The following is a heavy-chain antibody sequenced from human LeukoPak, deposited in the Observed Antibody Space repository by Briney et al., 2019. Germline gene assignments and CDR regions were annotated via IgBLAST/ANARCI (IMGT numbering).Heavy chain of an antibody. CDR1: GFTFSSFG. V-gene: IGHV3-33*01. CDR2: IWYDGSNK. Sequence: GSLRLSCAASGFTFSSFGMHWVRQAPGKGLEWVAVIWYDGSNKYYADSVQGRFTISRDNSKSTLYLQMNSLRGDDTAVYHCARDSGSYLQPTDYWGQGTLVTVSS. J-gene: IGHJ4*02. D-gene: IGHD1-26*01. CDR3: ARDSGSYLQPTDY.